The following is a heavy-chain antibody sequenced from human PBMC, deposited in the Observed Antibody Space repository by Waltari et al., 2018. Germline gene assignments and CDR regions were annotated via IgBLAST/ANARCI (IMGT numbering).Heavy chain of an antibody. Sequence: EVQLLESGGGLVQPGGSLRLSCAASGFTFSSYAMSWVRQAPGKGLEWVSAISGSGGSTYYADSVKCRFTISRDNSKNTLYLQMNSLRAEDTAVYYCAKGDRITIFGVVITAFDIWGQGTMVTVSS. V-gene: IGHV3-23*01. CDR1: GFTFSSYA. D-gene: IGHD3-3*01. CDR3: AKGDRITIFGVVITAFDI. J-gene: IGHJ3*02. CDR2: ISGSGGST.